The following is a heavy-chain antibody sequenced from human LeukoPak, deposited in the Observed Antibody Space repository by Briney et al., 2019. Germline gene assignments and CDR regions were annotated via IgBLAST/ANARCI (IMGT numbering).Heavy chain of an antibody. D-gene: IGHD5-18*01. CDR1: GFTLSTYA. CDR3: ARDAEIDVDTIWTWGAFDI. J-gene: IGHJ3*02. V-gene: IGHV3-30-3*01. CDR2: ISYDGSNK. Sequence: PGGSLRLSCAASGFTLSTYAMHWVRQAPGKGLEWVAVISYDGSNKYYADSVKGRFTISRDNSRDTLFLQMNSLRTDDTALYYCARDAEIDVDTIWTWGAFDIWGQGTMVTVSS.